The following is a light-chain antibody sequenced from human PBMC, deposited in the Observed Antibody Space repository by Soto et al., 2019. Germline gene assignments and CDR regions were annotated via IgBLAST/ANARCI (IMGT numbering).Light chain of an antibody. CDR2: DVS. CDR3: TSYKSRSTLV. V-gene: IGLV2-14*01. J-gene: IGLJ2*01. Sequence: QSVLTQPASVSGSPGQSITISCTGSSSDVGGYNYVSWYQQHPGKAPKLMIYDVSDRPSVVSNRFSGSKSGYTASLTISGLHADEEADYYCTSYKSRSTLVFGGGTKLTVL. CDR1: SSDVGGYNY.